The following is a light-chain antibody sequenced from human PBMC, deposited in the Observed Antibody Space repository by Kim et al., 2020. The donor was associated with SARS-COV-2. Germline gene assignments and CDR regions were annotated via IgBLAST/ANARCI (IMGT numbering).Light chain of an antibody. J-gene: IGLJ1*01. CDR2: QDS. CDR1: KLGDKY. V-gene: IGLV3-1*01. Sequence: VSPGQTASITCSGDKLGDKYACWYQQKPGQSPVLVIYQDSKRPSGIPERFSGSNSGNTATLTISGTQAMDEADYYCQAWDSSTPFVFGTGTKVTVL. CDR3: QAWDSSTPFV.